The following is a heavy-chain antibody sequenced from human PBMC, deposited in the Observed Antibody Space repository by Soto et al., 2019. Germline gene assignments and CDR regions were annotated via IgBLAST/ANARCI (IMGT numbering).Heavy chain of an antibody. V-gene: IGHV1-69*13. CDR1: GCTFSSXA. CDR2: IIPIFGTA. D-gene: IGHD2-15*01. CDR3: ASTSVGWYCSGGSCYSGHFQH. J-gene: IGHJ1*01. Sequence: AASVKVSCKASGCTFSSXAISWVRQAPGQGLEWMGGIIPIFGTANYAQKFQGRVTITADESTSTAYMELSSLRSEDTAVYYCASTSVGWYCSGGSCYSGHFQHWGQGTLVTVSS.